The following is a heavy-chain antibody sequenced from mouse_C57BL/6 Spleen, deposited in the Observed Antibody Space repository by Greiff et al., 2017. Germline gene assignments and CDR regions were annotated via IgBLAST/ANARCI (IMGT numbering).Heavy chain of an antibody. V-gene: IGHV1-53*01. CDR2: INPSNGGT. CDR3: DRSPVDDSSTGPFAY. J-gene: IGHJ3*01. CDR1: GYTFTSYW. D-gene: IGHD4-1*02. Sequence: VQLQQPGTELVKPGASVKLSCKASGYTFTSYWMHWVKQRPGQGLEWIGNINPSNGGTNYNEKFKSKATLTVDKSSSTAYMHLSSLTSKNSEVYICDRSPVDDSSTGPFAYWGQGTLVTVSA.